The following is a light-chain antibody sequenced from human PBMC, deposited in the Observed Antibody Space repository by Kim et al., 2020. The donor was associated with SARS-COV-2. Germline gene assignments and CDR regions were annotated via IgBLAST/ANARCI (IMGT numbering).Light chain of an antibody. CDR1: QSITTY. J-gene: IGKJ2*01. V-gene: IGKV1-39*01. Sequence: DIQMTQSQSSLSASVGDRVTITCRASQSITTYLNWYQRQAGKAPKLLNYAASSLQSGVPSRFSGSGTGTDFTLTISSLQAEDFATYYCQQISFTPYTFGQGTKLEI. CDR3: QQISFTPYT. CDR2: AAS.